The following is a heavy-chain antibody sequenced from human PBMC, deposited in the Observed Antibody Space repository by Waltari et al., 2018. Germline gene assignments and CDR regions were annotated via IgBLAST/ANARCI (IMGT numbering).Heavy chain of an antibody. Sequence: EAHLVESGGRETRPGGSLRLPCVAPGFDFAFNGTSWVRQRPRKGLEWVASISYNGANIYYAESVEGRFSISRDNAQSSLFLQMNSLRVEDTAFYHCAKEGGYTYYNNYFDSWGQGTRVTVSS. D-gene: IGHD3-10*01. J-gene: IGHJ5*01. CDR2: ISYNGANI. CDR3: AKEGGYTYYNNYFDS. CDR1: GFDFAFNG. V-gene: IGHV3-20*01.